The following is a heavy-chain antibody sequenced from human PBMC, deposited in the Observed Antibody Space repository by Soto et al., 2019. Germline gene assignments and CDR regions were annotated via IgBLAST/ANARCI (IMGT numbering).Heavy chain of an antibody. D-gene: IGHD2-2*02. CDR2: IIPMFTTT. Sequence: VKVSCKASGGTSSSYGISWVRQAPGQGLEWMGGIIPMFTTTNYAQKFQGRVTISADESTSAVYMELSSLRSEDTAVYYCARDRYCFGTACYTGGRFYNYAMDVWGQGTTVTVSS. CDR3: ARDRYCFGTACYTGGRFYNYAMDV. J-gene: IGHJ6*02. V-gene: IGHV1-69*13. CDR1: GGTSSSYG.